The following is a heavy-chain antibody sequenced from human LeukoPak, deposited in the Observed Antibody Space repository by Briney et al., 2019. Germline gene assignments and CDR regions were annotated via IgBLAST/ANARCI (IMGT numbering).Heavy chain of an antibody. CDR1: GYSISSGYY. CDR2: IYHSGST. CDR3: ARGGDYGDFDY. D-gene: IGHD4-17*01. Sequence: SETLSLTCTVSGYSISSGYYWGWIRQPPGKGLEWIGSIYHSGSTYYNPSLKSRVTISVDTSKNQFSLKLSSVTAADTAVYYCARGGDYGDFDYWGQGTLVTVSS. J-gene: IGHJ4*02. V-gene: IGHV4-38-2*02.